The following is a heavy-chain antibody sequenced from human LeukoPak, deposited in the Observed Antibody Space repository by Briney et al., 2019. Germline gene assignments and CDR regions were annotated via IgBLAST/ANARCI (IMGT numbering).Heavy chain of an antibody. J-gene: IGHJ2*01. CDR2: IYTSGST. Sequence: SETLSLTCTVSGGSISSYYWSWIRQPAGKGLEWIGRIYTSGSTNYNPSLKSRVTISVDTSKNQFSLTLNSVTAADTAVYYCARAAVLRGVRHFDLWGRGTLVTVSS. CDR1: GGSISSYY. D-gene: IGHD3-10*01. CDR3: ARAAVLRGVRHFDL. V-gene: IGHV4-4*07.